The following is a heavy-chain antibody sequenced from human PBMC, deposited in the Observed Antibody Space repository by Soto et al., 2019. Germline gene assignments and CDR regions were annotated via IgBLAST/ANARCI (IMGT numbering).Heavy chain of an antibody. V-gene: IGHV3-49*04. Sequence: SLRLSCTASGFTFGDYAMSWVRQAPGKGLEWVGFIRSKAYGGTTEYAASVKGRFTISRDDSKSIAYLQMNSLKTEDTAVYYCTRDGARYYYDSSGLDYWGQGTLVTVSS. CDR3: TRDGARYYYDSSGLDY. J-gene: IGHJ4*02. CDR1: GFTFGDYA. D-gene: IGHD3-22*01. CDR2: IRSKAYGGTT.